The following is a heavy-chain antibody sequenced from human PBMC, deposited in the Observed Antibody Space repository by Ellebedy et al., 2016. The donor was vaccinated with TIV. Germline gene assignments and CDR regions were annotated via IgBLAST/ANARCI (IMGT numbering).Heavy chain of an antibody. Sequence: SETLSLTCTVSGGSISTYYWSWIRQPPGKGLEWIGDISSTGSTIYSPSLKSRVTISVDTSKNQFSLTVKSVTAADTAVYYDARTFTERLGGLTTHWVLDSWGQGTLVTASS. D-gene: IGHD4-11*01. V-gene: IGHV4-59*01. CDR2: ISSTGST. CDR3: ARTFTERLGGLTTHWVLDS. J-gene: IGHJ4*02. CDR1: GGSISTYY.